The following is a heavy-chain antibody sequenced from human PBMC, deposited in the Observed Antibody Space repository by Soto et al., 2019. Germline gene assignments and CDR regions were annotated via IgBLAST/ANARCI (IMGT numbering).Heavy chain of an antibody. Sequence: SETLSLTCTVSGGSISSSSYYWGWIRQPPGKGLEWIGSIYYSGSTYYNPSLKSRVTISVDTSKNQFSLKLSSVTAADTAVYYCARHPAPYSSSWYSEFDYWGQGTLVTVSS. CDR2: IYYSGST. D-gene: IGHD6-13*01. V-gene: IGHV4-39*01. J-gene: IGHJ4*02. CDR3: ARHPAPYSSSWYSEFDY. CDR1: GGSISSSSYY.